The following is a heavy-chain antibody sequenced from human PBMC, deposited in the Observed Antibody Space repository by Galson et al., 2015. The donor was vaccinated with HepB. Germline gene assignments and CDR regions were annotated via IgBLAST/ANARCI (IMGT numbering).Heavy chain of an antibody. Sequence: SLRLSCAASGFTFSSYGMHWVRQAPGKGLEWVAVISYDGSNKYYADSVKGRFTISRDNSKNTLYLQMNSLRAEDTAVYYCAKDLVVVPAEYSGYDLFDYWGQGTLVTVSS. J-gene: IGHJ4*02. CDR1: GFTFSSYG. V-gene: IGHV3-30*18. CDR2: ISYDGSNK. D-gene: IGHD5-12*01. CDR3: AKDLVVVPAEYSGYDLFDY.